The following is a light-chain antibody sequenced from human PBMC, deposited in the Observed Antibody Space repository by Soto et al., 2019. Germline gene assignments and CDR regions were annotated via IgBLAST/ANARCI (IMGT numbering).Light chain of an antibody. CDR2: TAS. CDR3: QQSNTTPYT. Sequence: IQMTQSPSSLSASVGDRVTITCRASQSVSNYLNWFQHKPGRAPKLLIHTASTLRSGVPSRFSGSGSGTDFTLTISSLQREDFATYYCQQSNTTPYTFGQGTRLEIK. V-gene: IGKV1-39*01. J-gene: IGKJ5*01. CDR1: QSVSNY.